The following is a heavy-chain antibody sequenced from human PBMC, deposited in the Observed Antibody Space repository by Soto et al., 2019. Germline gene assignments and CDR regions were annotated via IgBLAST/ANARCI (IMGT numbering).Heavy chain of an antibody. CDR2: INSDGSST. CDR1: GFTFSSYW. J-gene: IGHJ6*02. V-gene: IGHV3-74*01. Sequence: GGSLRLSCAASGFTFSSYWMHWVRQAPGKGLVWVSRINSDGSSTSYADAVKGRFTISRDNAKNTLYLQMNSLRAEDTAVYYCARARTTGDLYYYYGMDVWGQGTTVTVSS. CDR3: ARARTTGDLYYYYGMDV. D-gene: IGHD1-26*01.